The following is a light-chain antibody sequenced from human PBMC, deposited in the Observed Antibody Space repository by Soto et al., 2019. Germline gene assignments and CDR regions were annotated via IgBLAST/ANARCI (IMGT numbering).Light chain of an antibody. Sequence: IMLTQSPATLSLSPGERATLSCRASARVGNYLAWYQEKPGQAPRLLIYDASNRATGIPPRFSGSGSGTDLTLSISSLEVEDVAVYYCQQRKNRPSSITFGHGTRLEI. J-gene: IGKJ5*01. V-gene: IGKV3-11*01. CDR3: QQRKNRPSSIT. CDR2: DAS. CDR1: ARVGNY.